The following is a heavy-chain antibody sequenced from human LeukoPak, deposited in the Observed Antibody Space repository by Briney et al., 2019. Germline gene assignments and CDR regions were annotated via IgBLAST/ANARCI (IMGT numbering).Heavy chain of an antibody. CDR2: IYYSGST. D-gene: IGHD6-13*01. CDR3: ARHPALGVAEAAHYGMDV. CDR1: GGSISSSSYY. J-gene: IGHJ6*02. Sequence: SETLSLTCTVSGGSISSSSYYWGWIRQPPGKGLEGIGSIYYSGSTYYNPSLKSRVTISVDTSKNQFSLKLSSVTAADTAVYYCARHPALGVAEAAHYGMDVWGQGTTVTVSS. V-gene: IGHV4-39*01.